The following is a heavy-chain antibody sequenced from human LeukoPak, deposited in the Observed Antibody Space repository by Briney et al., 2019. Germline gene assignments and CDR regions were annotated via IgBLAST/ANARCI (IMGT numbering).Heavy chain of an antibody. J-gene: IGHJ4*02. CDR1: GGSISNYY. CDR2: INYSGST. D-gene: IGHD1-1*01. Sequence: SVTLSLTCTVSGGSISNYYWSWIRQPPGRGLEWIGYINYSGSTNYNPSLKNRVTISVDTSKNQFSLKVTSVTAADTAVYYCARLNGGYWGQGTLVIVSS. CDR3: ARLNGGY. V-gene: IGHV4-59*08.